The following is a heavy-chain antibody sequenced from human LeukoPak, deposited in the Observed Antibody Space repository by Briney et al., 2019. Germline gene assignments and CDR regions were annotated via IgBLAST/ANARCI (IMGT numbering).Heavy chain of an antibody. CDR3: ARTMGATGAFDY. CDR1: GYTLTGHY. CDR2: INPYSGST. J-gene: IGHJ4*02. D-gene: IGHD1-26*01. V-gene: IGHV1-2*02. Sequence: ASVKVSCKASGYTLTGHYIHWVRQAPGQGLEWMGWINPYSGSTNSVEKFQGRFTMTRDTSINTAYMELSRLRSDDTAVYYCARTMGATGAFDYWGQGTLVTVSS.